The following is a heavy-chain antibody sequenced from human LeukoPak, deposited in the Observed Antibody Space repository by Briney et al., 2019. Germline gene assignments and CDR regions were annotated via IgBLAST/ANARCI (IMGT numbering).Heavy chain of an antibody. D-gene: IGHD5-12*01. CDR1: GFTFRNYY. V-gene: IGHV3-11*01. CDR3: VSLAADIVGPAVDDY. Sequence: GGSLRLSCAASGFTFRNYYMSWIRQAPGKGLEWVSYISRRGNTIYYADSVRGRFTISRDNANNSLYLQMNSLRVDDTAVYYCVSLAADIVGPAVDDYWGQGTLVTISS. J-gene: IGHJ4*02. CDR2: ISRRGNTI.